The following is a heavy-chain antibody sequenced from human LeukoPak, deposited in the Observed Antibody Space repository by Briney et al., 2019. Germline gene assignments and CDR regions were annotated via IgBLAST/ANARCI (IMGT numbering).Heavy chain of an antibody. CDR3: ARDRSIAVAGRNYFDY. CDR2: IWYDGSNK. V-gene: IGHV3-33*01. CDR1: GFTFSSYG. J-gene: IGHJ4*02. D-gene: IGHD6-19*01. Sequence: GGSLRLSCAASGFTFSSYGMHWVRQAPGKGLEWVAVIWYDGSNKYYADSMKGRFTISRDNSKNTLYLQMNSLRAEDTAVYYCARDRSIAVAGRNYFDYWGQGTLVTVSS.